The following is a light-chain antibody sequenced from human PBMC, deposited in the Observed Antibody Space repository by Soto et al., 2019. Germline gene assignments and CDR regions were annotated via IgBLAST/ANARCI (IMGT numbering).Light chain of an antibody. CDR3: QQTNSVAYT. Sequence: DIQMTQSPSSVSASVGDRVIITCRASQDISSWLAWYQPKPGKDPKLLLYAAATMQGGVPSRFSGRGSVTDFTHTINRMQPEDFAPYYCQQTNSVAYTVGQETKLDIK. CDR2: AAA. CDR1: QDISSW. J-gene: IGKJ2*01. V-gene: IGKV1-12*01.